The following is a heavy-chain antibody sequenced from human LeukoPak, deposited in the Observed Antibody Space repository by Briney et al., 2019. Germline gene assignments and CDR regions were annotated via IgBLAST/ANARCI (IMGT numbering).Heavy chain of an antibody. CDR2: INPNSGGT. J-gene: IGHJ5*02. CDR3: ARDSTLRELPYYNWFDP. V-gene: IGHV1-2*02. D-gene: IGHD1-26*01. Sequence: GASVKVSCKASGYTFTGYYMHWVRQAPGQGLEWMGWINPNSGGTNYAQKFQGRVTMTRDTSISTAYMELSRLRSDDTAVYYCARDSTLRELPYYNWFDPWGQGTLVTVSS. CDR1: GYTFTGYY.